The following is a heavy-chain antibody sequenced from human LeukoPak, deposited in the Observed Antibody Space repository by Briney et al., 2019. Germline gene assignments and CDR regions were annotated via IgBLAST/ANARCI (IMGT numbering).Heavy chain of an antibody. D-gene: IGHD3-10*01. J-gene: IGHJ6*02. V-gene: IGHV3-30*03. CDR1: GFSFNAYW. CDR2: MSYDENTK. Sequence: GRSLRLSCKASGFSFNAYWMHWVRQAPGTGLEWVAIMSYDENTKYYADSVKGRFTVSRDNSKNTLYLQMDSLRPEDTAVYYCARDDQSVTMGRGQTSYYYYGMDVWGQGTTVTVSS. CDR3: ARDDQSVTMGRGQTSYYYYGMDV.